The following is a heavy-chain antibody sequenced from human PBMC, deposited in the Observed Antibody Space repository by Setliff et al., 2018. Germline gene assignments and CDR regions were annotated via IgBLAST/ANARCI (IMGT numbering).Heavy chain of an antibody. D-gene: IGHD6-6*01. CDR1: GGSISSSSYY. CDR2: IYYSGST. V-gene: IGHV4-39*01. Sequence: SETLSLTCTVSGGSISSSSYYWGWIRQPQGKGLEWIGSIYYSGSTYYNPSLNSRVTISVDTSKNQYTLKLSSVTAADTAVYYCASIAARYYYGMDVWGQGTTVTVSS. J-gene: IGHJ6*02. CDR3: ASIAARYYYGMDV.